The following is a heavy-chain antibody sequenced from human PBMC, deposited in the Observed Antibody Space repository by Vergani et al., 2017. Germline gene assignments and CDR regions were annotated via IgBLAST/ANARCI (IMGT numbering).Heavy chain of an antibody. CDR2: ISYDGSNK. D-gene: IGHD3-3*01. CDR3: ARESRMDFWSGYYTSDLGSLVPCCY. J-gene: IGHJ4*02. CDR1: GFTFSSYA. V-gene: IGHV3-30-3*01. Sequence: QVQLVESGGGVVQPGRSLRLSCAASGFTFSSYAMHWVRQAPGKGLEWVAVISYDGSNKYYADSVKGRFTFSRDNSKNTLYLQMNSLRAEDTAVYYCARESRMDFWSGYYTSDLGSLVPCCYWGQGTLVTVSS.